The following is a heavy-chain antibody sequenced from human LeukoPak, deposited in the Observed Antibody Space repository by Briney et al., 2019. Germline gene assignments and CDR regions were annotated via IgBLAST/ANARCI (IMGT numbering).Heavy chain of an antibody. D-gene: IGHD4-17*01. V-gene: IGHV3-23*01. CDR1: GFTFSSYA. CDR2: ISGSGGST. Sequence: GGSLRLSCAASGFTFSSYAMSWVRQAPGKGLEWVSTISGSGGSTYFADSVKGRFTISRDNSKNTLYLQMNSLRAEDTAVYYCARNSIDYGDYVPYYYYMDVWGKGTTVTVSS. CDR3: ARNSIDYGDYVPYYYYMDV. J-gene: IGHJ6*03.